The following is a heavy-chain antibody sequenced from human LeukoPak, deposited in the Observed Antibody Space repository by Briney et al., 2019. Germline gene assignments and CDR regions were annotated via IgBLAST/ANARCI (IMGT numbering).Heavy chain of an antibody. V-gene: IGHV4-4*07. CDR3: ARDRQWLVDH. D-gene: IGHD6-19*01. J-gene: IGHJ5*02. CDR2: VYVTGST. Sequence: SETLSLTCTVPGDSISTYYWSWIRQPAGKGLEWIGRVYVTGSTNLNPALQSRVTTSVDTSKNQFSLKLTSVTAADTAVYYCARDRQWLVDHWGQGTLVTVSS. CDR1: GDSISTYY.